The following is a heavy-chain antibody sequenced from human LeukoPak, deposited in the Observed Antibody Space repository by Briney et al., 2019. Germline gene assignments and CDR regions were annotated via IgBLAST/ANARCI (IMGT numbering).Heavy chain of an antibody. Sequence: SETLSLTCTVSGGSITSYYWSWIRQPAGKGPEWIGRIYASGSTNYNPSLKSRVTVSVDTSKNQFSLRLNSVTAADTAVCYCARGDRAVAGAWGWFDPWGQGTLVTVSS. CDR2: IYASGST. CDR1: GGSITSYY. D-gene: IGHD6-19*01. J-gene: IGHJ5*02. V-gene: IGHV4-4*07. CDR3: ARGDRAVAGAWGWFDP.